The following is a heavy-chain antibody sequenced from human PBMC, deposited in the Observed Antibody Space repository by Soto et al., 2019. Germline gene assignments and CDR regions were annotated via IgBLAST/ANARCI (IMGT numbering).Heavy chain of an antibody. V-gene: IGHV4-59*01. Sequence: SETLSLTCTVSGGSISSYYWSWIRQPPGKGLEWIGYIYYSGSTNYNPSLKSRVTISVDTSKNQFSLKLSSVTAADTAVYYCARARKYYDILTGLIRGFWFDPWGQGTLVTVSS. D-gene: IGHD3-9*01. CDR1: GGSISSYY. CDR3: ARARKYYDILTGLIRGFWFDP. CDR2: IYYSGST. J-gene: IGHJ5*02.